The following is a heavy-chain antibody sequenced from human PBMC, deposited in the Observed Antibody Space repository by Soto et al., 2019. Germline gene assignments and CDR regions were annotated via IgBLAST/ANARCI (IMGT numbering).Heavy chain of an antibody. CDR3: ARDPRHSLYYYGSGSYYNPLFDY. D-gene: IGHD3-10*01. J-gene: IGHJ4*02. CDR1: GYTFTSYG. CDR2: ISAYNGNT. Sequence: QVPLVQSGAEVKKPGASVKVSCKASGYTFTSYGISWVRQAPGQGLEWMGWISAYNGNTNYAQKLQGRVTMTTDTSTSTDYMELRSLRSDDTAVYYCARDPRHSLYYYGSGSYYNPLFDYWGQGTLVTVSS. V-gene: IGHV1-18*01.